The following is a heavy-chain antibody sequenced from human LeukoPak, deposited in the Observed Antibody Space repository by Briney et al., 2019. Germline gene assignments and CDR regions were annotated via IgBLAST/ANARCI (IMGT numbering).Heavy chain of an antibody. J-gene: IGHJ3*02. Sequence: SETLSLTCTVSGGSISSYYWSWIRQPAGKGLEWIGRIYTSGSTNYNPSLKSRVTMSVDTSKNQFSLKLSSVTAADTAVYCCARDQHYYDSSGYLDAFDIWGQGTMVTVSS. CDR2: IYTSGST. V-gene: IGHV4-4*07. CDR1: GGSISSYY. CDR3: ARDQHYYDSSGYLDAFDI. D-gene: IGHD3-22*01.